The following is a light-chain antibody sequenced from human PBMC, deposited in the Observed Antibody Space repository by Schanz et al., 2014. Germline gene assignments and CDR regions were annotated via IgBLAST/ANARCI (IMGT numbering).Light chain of an antibody. CDR3: QQYIDLPPYT. J-gene: IGKJ2*01. CDR2: ETS. V-gene: IGKV1-33*01. Sequence: DIQMTQSPSSLSASVGDRVTITCQASQDIGNYLNWYQQRPGKAPRLLIYETSNLQTGVPSRFSGSGAGTHFTFTISSLQPEDIATYYCQQYIDLPPYTFGQGTNLEIK. CDR1: QDIGNY.